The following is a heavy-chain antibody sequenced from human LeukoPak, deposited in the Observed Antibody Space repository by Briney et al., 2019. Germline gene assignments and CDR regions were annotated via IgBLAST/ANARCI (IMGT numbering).Heavy chain of an antibody. V-gene: IGHV4-38-2*02. J-gene: IGHJ4*02. CDR1: GYSISSGYY. CDR3: ARVTSSSWFEGYFDY. D-gene: IGHD6-13*01. Sequence: SETLSLTCTVSGYSISSGYYWGWIRQPPGKGLEWIGNIYHGGSTYYNPSLKSRVTMSGDTSKNQFSLNLSSVTAADTAVYYCARVTSSSWFEGYFDYWAREPWSPSPQ. CDR2: IYHGGST.